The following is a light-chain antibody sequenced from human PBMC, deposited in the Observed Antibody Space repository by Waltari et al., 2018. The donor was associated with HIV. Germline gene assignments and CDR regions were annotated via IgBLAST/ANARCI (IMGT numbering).Light chain of an antibody. J-gene: IGLJ3*02. Sequence: QSVLTQPPSASGTPGQRVTISCSGSSSNIGSNTVRWYHQVPGTAPKVLIYSNDGRPSGVRDRFSGSKSGTSASLAISGLQSEDEADYYCATWDDSLNGWVFGGGTKVTVL. CDR2: SND. V-gene: IGLV1-44*01. CDR3: ATWDDSLNGWV. CDR1: SSNIGSNT.